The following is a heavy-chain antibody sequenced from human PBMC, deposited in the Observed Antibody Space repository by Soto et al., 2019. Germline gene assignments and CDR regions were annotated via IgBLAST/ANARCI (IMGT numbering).Heavy chain of an antibody. CDR3: ARDLSIAALQWFAP. Sequence: PGGSLRLSCAPSGLTFTTYWTAWVRQAPGKGMERVANINQDGSVKYYVDSVKSPITISRDNAKTSLSLQMTRLRVEATAVYYCARDLSIAALQWFAPSGQGTLVTVSS. V-gene: IGHV3-7*01. CDR2: INQDGSVK. D-gene: IGHD6-6*01. CDR1: GLTFTTYW. J-gene: IGHJ5*02.